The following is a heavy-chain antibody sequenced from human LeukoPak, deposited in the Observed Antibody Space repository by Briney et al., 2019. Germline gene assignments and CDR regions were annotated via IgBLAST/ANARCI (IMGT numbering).Heavy chain of an antibody. CDR2: INHSGST. V-gene: IGHV4-34*01. Sequence: SETLSLTCAVYGGSFSGYYWSWIRQPPGKGLEWIGEINHSGSTNYNPSLKSRVTISVDTSKNQFSLKLSSVTAADTAVYYCARGHLFAYWGQGTLVTVSS. CDR1: GGSFSGYY. CDR3: ARGHLFAY. J-gene: IGHJ4*02.